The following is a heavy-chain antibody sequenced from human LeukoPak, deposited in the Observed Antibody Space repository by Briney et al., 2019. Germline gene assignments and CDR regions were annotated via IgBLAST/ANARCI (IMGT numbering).Heavy chain of an antibody. CDR1: GYSFTSYG. J-gene: IGHJ4*02. CDR3: ARDVYGDYWYY. CDR2: ISIYNGNT. D-gene: IGHD4-17*01. V-gene: IGHV1-18*01. Sequence: ASVKVSCKASGYSFTSYGLSWVRQAPGQGLEWMGWISIYNGNTNYAQKLQGRVTMTTDTSTSTAYMELRSLRSDDTAVYYCARDVYGDYWYYWGQGTLVTVSS.